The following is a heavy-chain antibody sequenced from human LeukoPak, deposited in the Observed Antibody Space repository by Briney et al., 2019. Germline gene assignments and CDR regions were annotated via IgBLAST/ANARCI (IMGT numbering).Heavy chain of an antibody. Sequence: ASVKVSCKASGGTFSSYAISWVRQAPGQGLEWMGRISAYNGNTDYAQKLQGRVTMTTDTSTTTAYMELRSLRSDDTAVYYCARDVGYCSSTSCSRGDYWGQGTLVTVSS. CDR1: GGTFSSYA. D-gene: IGHD2-2*01. J-gene: IGHJ4*02. CDR3: ARDVGYCSSTSCSRGDY. V-gene: IGHV1-18*01. CDR2: ISAYNGNT.